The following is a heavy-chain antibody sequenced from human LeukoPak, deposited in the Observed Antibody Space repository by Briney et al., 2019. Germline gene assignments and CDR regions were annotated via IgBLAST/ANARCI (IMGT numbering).Heavy chain of an antibody. CDR3: ARGLLWFGEFSL. Sequence: GGYLRLSCAASGFTFSSYSMNWVRQAPGKGLEWVSYISSSSSTIYYADSVKGRFTISRDNAKNSLYLQMNSLRAEDTAVYYCARGLLWFGEFSLWGQGTLVTVSS. V-gene: IGHV3-48*04. J-gene: IGHJ4*02. D-gene: IGHD3-10*01. CDR2: ISSSSSTI. CDR1: GFTFSSYS.